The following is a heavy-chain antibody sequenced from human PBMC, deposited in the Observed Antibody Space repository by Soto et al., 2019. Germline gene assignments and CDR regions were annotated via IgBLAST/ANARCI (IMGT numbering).Heavy chain of an antibody. CDR2: IYSKAGKM. Sequence: QVHLLQSGAEVQKPGASVKVSCKTSGYTFNDFGITWVRQAPGLGLEWLGWIYSKAGKMNFAPKFQNRVIMTTDTSTSTAFMELTSLTFDDSAIYFCASDIVFDIDYWGQGTLVTVS. V-gene: IGHV1-18*01. CDR3: ASDIVFDIDY. CDR1: GYTFNDFG. J-gene: IGHJ4*02. D-gene: IGHD2-15*01.